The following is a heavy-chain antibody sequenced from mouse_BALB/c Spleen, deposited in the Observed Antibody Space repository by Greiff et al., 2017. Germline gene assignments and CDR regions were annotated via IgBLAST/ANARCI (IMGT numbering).Heavy chain of an antibody. Sequence: VQLQQSGAELVRPGSSVKISCKASGYAFSSYWMNWVKQRPGQGLEWIGQIYPGDGDTNYNGKFKGKATLTADKSSSTAYMQLSSLTSEDSAVYFCARDGGYYRYAMDYWGQGTSVTVSS. J-gene: IGHJ4*01. CDR3: ARDGGYYRYAMDY. D-gene: IGHD2-3*01. CDR1: GYAFSSYW. V-gene: IGHV1-80*01. CDR2: IYPGDGDT.